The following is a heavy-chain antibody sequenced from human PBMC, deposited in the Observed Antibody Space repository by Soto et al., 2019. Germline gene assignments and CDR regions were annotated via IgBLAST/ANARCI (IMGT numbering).Heavy chain of an antibody. V-gene: IGHV3-11*05. CDR3: ARATEAAADPYYYYYYGMDV. CDR2: ISSSSSYT. J-gene: IGHJ6*02. Sequence: QVQLVESGGGLVKPGGSLRLSCAASGFTFSDYYMSWIRQAPGKGLEWVSYISSSSSYTNYADSVKGRFTISRDNAKNSLYLQMNSLRAEDTAVYYCARATEAAADPYYYYYYGMDVWGQGTTVTVSS. CDR1: GFTFSDYY. D-gene: IGHD6-13*01.